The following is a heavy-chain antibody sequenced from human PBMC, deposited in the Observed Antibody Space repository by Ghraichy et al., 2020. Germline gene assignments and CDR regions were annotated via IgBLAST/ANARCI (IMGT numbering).Heavy chain of an antibody. D-gene: IGHD6-19*01. CDR1: GFTFSSYA. J-gene: IGHJ4*02. V-gene: IGHV3-23*01. Sequence: GESLNISCAASGFTFSSYAMSWVRQAPGKGLEWVSAISGSGGSTYYADSVKGRFTISRDKSKNTLYLQMNSLRAEDTAVYYCAKDYSSGWYYFDYWGQGTLVTVSS. CDR3: AKDYSSGWYYFDY. CDR2: ISGSGGST.